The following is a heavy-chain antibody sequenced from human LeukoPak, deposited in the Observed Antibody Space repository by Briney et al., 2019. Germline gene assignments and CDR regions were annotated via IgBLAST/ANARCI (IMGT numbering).Heavy chain of an antibody. V-gene: IGHV3-53*01. Sequence: GGSLRLSCAASGITVSSNYMSWVRQAPGKGLEWVSVIYSGGSTYYADSVKGRFTISRDNSKNTLYLQMNSLRAEDTAVYYCARDGSGIDYWGQGTLVTVSS. CDR2: IYSGGST. CDR3: ARDGSGIDY. J-gene: IGHJ4*02. CDR1: GITVSSNY. D-gene: IGHD3-10*01.